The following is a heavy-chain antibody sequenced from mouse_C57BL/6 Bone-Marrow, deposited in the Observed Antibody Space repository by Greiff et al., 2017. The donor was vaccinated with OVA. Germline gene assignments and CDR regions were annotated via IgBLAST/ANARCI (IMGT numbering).Heavy chain of an antibody. CDR1: GFTFSDYG. Sequence: EVKLVESGGGLVKPGGSLKLSCAASGFTFSDYGMHWVRQAPEKGLEWVAYISSGSSTIYYAETVTGRFTITRAHAKNTLFLQMTSLRSEDTAMYYCARRHDYDGYWYFDVWGTGTTVTVSS. D-gene: IGHD2-4*01. V-gene: IGHV5-17*01. CDR2: ISSGSSTI. CDR3: ARRHDYDGYWYFDV. J-gene: IGHJ1*03.